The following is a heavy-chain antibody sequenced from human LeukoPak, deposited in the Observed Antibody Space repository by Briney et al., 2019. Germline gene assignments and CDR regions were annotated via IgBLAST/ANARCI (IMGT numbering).Heavy chain of an antibody. Sequence: SETLSLTCTVSGGSISSYYWSWIRQPPGKGLEWIGYIYYSGSTNYNPSLKSRVTISVDTSKNQFSLKLSSVTAADTAVYYCARAHILTGYAFDYWGQGTLVTVFS. V-gene: IGHV4-59*01. D-gene: IGHD3-9*01. J-gene: IGHJ4*02. CDR1: GGSISSYY. CDR2: IYYSGST. CDR3: ARAHILTGYAFDY.